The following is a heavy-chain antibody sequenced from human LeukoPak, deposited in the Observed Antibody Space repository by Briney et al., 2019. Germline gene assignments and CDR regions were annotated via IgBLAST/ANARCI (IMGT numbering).Heavy chain of an antibody. V-gene: IGHV1-69*13. D-gene: IGHD4-17*01. J-gene: IGHJ2*01. Sequence: SVNVSCKSSGGTFSSYAISWVRQAPGQGLEWMGGIIPIFGTANYSQKFQGRVTITADESTGTAYMELSSLRSEDTAVYYCARGGAPTTVTRYYWYFDLWGRGTLVTVSS. CDR1: GGTFSSYA. CDR3: ARGGAPTTVTRYYWYFDL. CDR2: IIPIFGTA.